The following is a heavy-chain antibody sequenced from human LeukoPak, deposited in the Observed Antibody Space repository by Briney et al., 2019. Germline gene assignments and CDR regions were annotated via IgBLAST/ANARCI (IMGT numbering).Heavy chain of an antibody. V-gene: IGHV4-34*01. CDR2: LNHNGGT. CDR1: GGSFSGYY. J-gene: IGHJ4*02. Sequence: PSETLSLTCTVYGGSFSGYYWNWIRQPPGKGLEWIGELNHNGGTNYNPSLKSRVTMSVDTSKNQFSLRLISVTAADTAVYYCASEYCNSTSCYGDYWGQGTLVTVSS. D-gene: IGHD2-2*01. CDR3: ASEYCNSTSCYGDY.